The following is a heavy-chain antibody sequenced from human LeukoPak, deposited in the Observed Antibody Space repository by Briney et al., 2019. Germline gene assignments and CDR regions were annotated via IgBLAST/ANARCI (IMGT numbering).Heavy chain of an antibody. CDR3: AKSGYSSPWYFDY. CDR2: VSGSGRNT. CDR1: EFTYA. Sequence: PGGSLRLSCAASEFTYAMTWVRQAPGKGLEWVSSVSGSGRNTFYPDSVEGRFTISRDNSKNTVYLQMNSLRAEDTAVYYCAKSGYSSPWYFDYWGQGTLVTVSS. V-gene: IGHV3-23*01. D-gene: IGHD6-19*01. J-gene: IGHJ4*02.